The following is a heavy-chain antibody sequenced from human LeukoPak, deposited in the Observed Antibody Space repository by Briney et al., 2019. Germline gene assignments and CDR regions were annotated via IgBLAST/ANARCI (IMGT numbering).Heavy chain of an antibody. CDR3: AGGPGTDSSGYYQKEREDFDY. CDR1: GGSISSYY. V-gene: IGHV4-59*08. J-gene: IGHJ4*02. D-gene: IGHD3-22*01. Sequence: SETLSLTCTVSGGSISSYYWSWIRQPPGKGLEWIGYIYYSGSTNYNPSLKSRVTISVDTSKNQFSLKLSSVTAADTAVYYCAGGPGTDSSGYYQKEREDFDYWGQGTLVTVSS. CDR2: IYYSGST.